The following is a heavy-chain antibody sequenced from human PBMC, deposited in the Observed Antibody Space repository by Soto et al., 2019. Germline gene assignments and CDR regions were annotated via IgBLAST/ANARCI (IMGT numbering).Heavy chain of an antibody. D-gene: IGHD3-10*01. CDR1: GGSISSSSYY. CDR3: ARRGPYYYQIWYFDL. Sequence: SETLSLTCTVSGGSISSSSYYWGWIRQPPGKGLEWIGSIYYSGSTYYNPSLKSRVTISVDTSKNQFSLKLSSVTAADTAVYYCARRGPYYYQIWYFDLWGRGTLVTV. V-gene: IGHV4-39*01. J-gene: IGHJ2*01. CDR2: IYYSGST.